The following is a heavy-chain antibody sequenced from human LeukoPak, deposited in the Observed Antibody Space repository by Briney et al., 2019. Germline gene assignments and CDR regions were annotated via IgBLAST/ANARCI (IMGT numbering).Heavy chain of an antibody. V-gene: IGHV4-4*02. CDR3: ARDETGVIRGIRFHY. CDR2: MYHSGNT. Sequence: AETLSLTCAVSGASISIDYWRCWLRQPAGEGLELIREMYHSGNTNHNPSVKSRLTISRDNSKNTLSLNLNPVSAADTAVYYCARDETGVIRGIRFHYWGQGTLVTASS. J-gene: IGHJ4*02. D-gene: IGHD2-21*01. CDR1: GASISIDYW.